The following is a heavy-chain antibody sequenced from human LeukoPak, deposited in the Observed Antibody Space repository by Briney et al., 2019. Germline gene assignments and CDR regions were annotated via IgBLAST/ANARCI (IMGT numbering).Heavy chain of an antibody. Sequence: SETPSLTCTVSGGSISNYHRSWIRHPPGKGVEWIGYMYYSGTTNYSPSRKRRVTLSFDASKNQFSLKLTSVTAADTAVYFRARVEGTLDWLSPPADQYYNHDMDVWGKGTTVTISS. D-gene: IGHD3-9*01. J-gene: IGHJ6*03. CDR1: GGSISNYH. V-gene: IGHV4-59*01. CDR2: MYYSGTT. CDR3: ARVEGTLDWLSPPADQYYNHDMDV.